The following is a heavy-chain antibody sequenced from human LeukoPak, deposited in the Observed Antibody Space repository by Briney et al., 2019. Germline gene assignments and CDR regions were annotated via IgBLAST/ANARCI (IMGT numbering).Heavy chain of an antibody. CDR2: IIPIFGTA. Sequence: GASVKVSCKASGGTFSSYAISWVRQAPGQGLEWMGGIIPIFGTAKYAQKFQGRVTITADKSTSTAYMELSSLRFDDTAVYYCARSGLPSHLTSYYFYYMDVWGKGTTVTVSS. CDR3: ARSGLPSHLTSYYFYYMDV. CDR1: GGTFSSYA. V-gene: IGHV1-69*06. D-gene: IGHD3/OR15-3a*01. J-gene: IGHJ6*03.